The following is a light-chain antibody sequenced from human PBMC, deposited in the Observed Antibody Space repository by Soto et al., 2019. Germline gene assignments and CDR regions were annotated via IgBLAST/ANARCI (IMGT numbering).Light chain of an antibody. CDR2: GTS. Sequence: VLTQSPGTLSLSRXERATLSCRASERIYSADLGWYQQKPGQAPRLLIYGTSSRATGIPDRFSGSGSGTDFTLTISRLEPDDFAGYYCQQYGNSPITFGQGTRLEIK. CDR1: ERIYSAD. J-gene: IGKJ5*01. CDR3: QQYGNSPIT. V-gene: IGKV3-20*01.